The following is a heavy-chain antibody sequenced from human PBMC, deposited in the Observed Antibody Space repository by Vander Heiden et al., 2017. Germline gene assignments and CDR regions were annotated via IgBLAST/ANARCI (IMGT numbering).Heavy chain of an antibody. Sequence: EVQLLESGGGLVHPGWSLRLSCAASGFTFSSYAMSWVRQAQGKGLEWVSAISGSGGSTYYTDSVKGRFTISRDNSKNTLYLQMNSLRAEDTAVYYCAKVHVYYYGSGSYFDYWGQGTLVTVSS. CDR3: AKVHVYYYGSGSYFDY. D-gene: IGHD3-10*01. CDR2: ISGSGGST. CDR1: GFTFSSYA. V-gene: IGHV3-23*01. J-gene: IGHJ4*02.